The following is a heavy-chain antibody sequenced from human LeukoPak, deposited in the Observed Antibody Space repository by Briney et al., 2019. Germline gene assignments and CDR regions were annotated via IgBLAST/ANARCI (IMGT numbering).Heavy chain of an antibody. CDR1: GYSISSGYYW. J-gene: IGHJ4*02. CDR3: ARMFPTMVRGVLPPYFDY. D-gene: IGHD3-10*01. CDR2: IYWNDDK. Sequence: TLSLTCSVSGYSISSGYYWGWIRQPPGKALEWLARIYWNDDKGYNPSLKNRLTITKDTSKNQVVLTMTNMDPVDTGTYYCARMFPTMVRGVLPPYFDYWGQGILVTVSS. V-gene: IGHV2-5*01.